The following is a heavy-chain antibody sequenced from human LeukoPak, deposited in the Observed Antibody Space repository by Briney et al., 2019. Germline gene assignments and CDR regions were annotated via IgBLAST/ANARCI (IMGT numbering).Heavy chain of an antibody. D-gene: IGHD3-10*01. CDR1: GGSISTSNW. CDR3: ARRYYGSGTNYFDY. V-gene: IGHV4-4*02. J-gene: IGHJ4*02. CDR2: VYHSGST. Sequence: LETLSLTCTVSGGSISTSNWWSWVRQPPGKGLEWIGEVYHSGSTTYNSSLKSRLTMSIDKSKNHFSLNLSSVTAADTAVYYCARRYYGSGTNYFDYWGQGTLVTVSS.